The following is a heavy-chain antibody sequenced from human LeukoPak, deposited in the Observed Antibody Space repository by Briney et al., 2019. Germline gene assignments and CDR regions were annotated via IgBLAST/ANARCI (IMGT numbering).Heavy chain of an antibody. CDR2: IAYRRGA. CDR3: ARAEQYYYDSSGYGAFDI. Sequence: SETLSLTCAVYGGSLDIYYWMFVRQPPGKGLQWIGEIAYRRGADYNPSLKNRVTISIDASQRQISLKLTSVTAADTAVYYCARAEQYYYDSSGYGAFDIWGQGTMVTVSS. V-gene: IGHV4-34*01. D-gene: IGHD3-22*01. CDR1: GGSLDIYY. J-gene: IGHJ3*02.